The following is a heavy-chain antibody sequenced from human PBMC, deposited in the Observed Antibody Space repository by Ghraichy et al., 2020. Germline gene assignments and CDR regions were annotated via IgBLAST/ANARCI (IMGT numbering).Heavy chain of an antibody. Sequence: GGSLRLSCAASGFTFSHYGMHWVRQAPGKGLEWVTAIPADGSKEYYADSVRGRFTISRDQSKNTVYLQMNSLRVEDTAVYYCARDDCHIPGCFPFWGQGSLVTVSS. J-gene: IGHJ4*02. D-gene: IGHD2/OR15-2a*01. V-gene: IGHV3-30*03. CDR2: IPADGSKE. CDR3: ARDDCHIPGCFPF. CDR1: GFTFSHYG.